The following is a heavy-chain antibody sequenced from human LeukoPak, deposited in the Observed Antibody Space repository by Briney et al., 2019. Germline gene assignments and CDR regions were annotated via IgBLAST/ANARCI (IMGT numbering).Heavy chain of an antibody. CDR1: GGSISSDY. CDR2: IFYTGSS. Sequence: SETLSLTCSVSGGSISSDYWSWIRQPPGKGLEWIAYIFYTGSSDYNPSLKSRVTISVDTSKKQFSLKLSSVTAADTAVYYCARGRRDNDFWSGRYFDSWGQGILVTVSS. D-gene: IGHD3-3*01. V-gene: IGHV4-59*01. CDR3: ARGRRDNDFWSGRYFDS. J-gene: IGHJ4*02.